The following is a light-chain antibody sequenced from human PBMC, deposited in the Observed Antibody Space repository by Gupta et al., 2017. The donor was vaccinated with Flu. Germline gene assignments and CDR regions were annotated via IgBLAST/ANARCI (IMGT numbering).Light chain of an antibody. CDR1: SDINGANQN. CDR2: DAADSKK. V-gene: IGLV5-37*01. Sequence: HSDINGANQNRYCDQQKSGSPPKDLLNDAADSKKGQGSGIPSRFSGAKEASANTGILVIAGLQSEDEADYYCMIGPSNALGVFGGGTKLTVL. CDR3: MIGPSNALGV. J-gene: IGLJ3*02.